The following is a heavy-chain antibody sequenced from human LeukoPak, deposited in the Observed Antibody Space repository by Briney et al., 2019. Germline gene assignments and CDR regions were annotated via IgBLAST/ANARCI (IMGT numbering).Heavy chain of an antibody. J-gene: IGHJ4*02. Sequence: PSETLPLTCTVSGDSMGNDYWGWVRQSAGKGLEWMGRISTSGCADYNPALRSRVTISVDTSRNQFSLTLPSMPAADPAVYYCARNELRSYGLVHYWGQRTHVTV. V-gene: IGHV4-4*07. CDR3: ARNELRSYGLVHY. CDR1: GDSMGNDY. CDR2: ISTSGCA. D-gene: IGHD1-26*01.